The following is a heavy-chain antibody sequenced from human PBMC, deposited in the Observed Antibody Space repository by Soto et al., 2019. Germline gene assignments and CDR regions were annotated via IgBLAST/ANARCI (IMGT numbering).Heavy chain of an antibody. CDR3: ARSRYCSGGSCYSNWFDP. J-gene: IGHJ5*02. CDR1: GSSISSGGYY. Sequence: QVQLQESGPGLVKPSQTLSLTCTVSGSSISSGGYYWSWIRQHPGKGLEWIGSIYYSGSTYYNPSLKSRVTISVDTSKNQFSLKLSSVTAADTAVYYCARSRYCSGGSCYSNWFDPWGQGTLVTVSS. CDR2: IYYSGST. D-gene: IGHD2-15*01. V-gene: IGHV4-31*03.